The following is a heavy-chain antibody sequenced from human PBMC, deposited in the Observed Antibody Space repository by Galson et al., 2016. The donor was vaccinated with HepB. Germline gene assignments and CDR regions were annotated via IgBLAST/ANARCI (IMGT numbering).Heavy chain of an antibody. Sequence: SLRLSCAASGFTVSNSYMTWVRQAPGKGLEWVSVIYPGGSTHFADSVKGRFTMSRDNSKNTLYLHMNSLRAEDTAVYYCARDGGYSSTWDADYWGQGTLVTVSS. D-gene: IGHD6-13*01. J-gene: IGHJ4*02. CDR3: ARDGGYSSTWDADY. CDR1: GFTVSNSY. CDR2: IYPGGST. V-gene: IGHV3-53*01.